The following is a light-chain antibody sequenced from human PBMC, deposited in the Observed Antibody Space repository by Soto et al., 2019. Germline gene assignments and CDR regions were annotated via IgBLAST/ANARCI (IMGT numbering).Light chain of an antibody. V-gene: IGLV1-47*01. Sequence: QSVLTQPPSASETPGQRVTISCSGTNSYIGSNYVHWYQKVSGKAPKLLIYTNDQRPSGVPDRFSGSRSGASASLAISGLRPEDEADYYCATWDDTLSGPVFGGGTKLTVL. J-gene: IGLJ3*02. CDR1: NSYIGSNY. CDR2: TND. CDR3: ATWDDTLSGPV.